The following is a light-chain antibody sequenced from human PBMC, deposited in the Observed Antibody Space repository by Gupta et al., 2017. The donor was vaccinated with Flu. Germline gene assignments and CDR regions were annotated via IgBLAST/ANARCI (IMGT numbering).Light chain of an antibody. V-gene: IGKV3-20*01. CDR3: QQYSSYSFT. CDR1: RRWSYKKH. CDR2: GAS. J-gene: IGKJ1*01. Sequence: LSLSPVARDNLACMARRRWSYKKHLAWYQQKQGQAPTLLIYGASNWVHGIPDRFSGSGSGTEFTLTIRRLEPEDLAVYYCQQYSSYSFTFGQGT.